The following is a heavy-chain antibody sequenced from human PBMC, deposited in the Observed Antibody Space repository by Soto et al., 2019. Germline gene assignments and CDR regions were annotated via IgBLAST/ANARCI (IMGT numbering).Heavy chain of an antibody. D-gene: IGHD2-15*01. V-gene: IGHV4-61*01. CDR2: IYYSGST. J-gene: IGHJ4*02. CDR1: GGSVSSGSYY. CDR3: ARWDCSGGSCFNYFDY. Sequence: GPRTGGPSETLSLTCTVSGGSVSSGSYYWSWIRQPPGKGLEWIGYIYYSGSTNYNPSLKSRVTISVDTSKNQFSLKLSSVTAADTAVYYCARWDCSGGSCFNYFDYWGQGTLVTVSS.